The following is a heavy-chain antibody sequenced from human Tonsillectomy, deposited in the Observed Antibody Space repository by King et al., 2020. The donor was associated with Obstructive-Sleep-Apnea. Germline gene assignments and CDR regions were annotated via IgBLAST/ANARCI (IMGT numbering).Heavy chain of an antibody. D-gene: IGHD2-15*01. V-gene: IGHV3-49*03. CDR1: GFTFGDYA. Sequence: VQLVESGGGLVQPGRSLRLSCTTSGFTFGDYAMSWFRQAPGKGREWACFIRSKAYGGTTEYAASVKGRFTVSRDDSKSIAYLQMNSLKTEDTALYYCTRDRPAFVAATPTPDAFDIWGQGTMVTVSS. J-gene: IGHJ3*02. CDR3: TRDRPAFVAATPTPDAFDI. CDR2: IRSKAYGGTT.